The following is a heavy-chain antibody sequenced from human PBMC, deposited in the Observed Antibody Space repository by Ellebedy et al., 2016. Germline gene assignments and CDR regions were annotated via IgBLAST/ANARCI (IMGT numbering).Heavy chain of an antibody. CDR1: GGTFSSYA. Sequence: ASVKVSCKASGGTFSSYAINWVRQATGQGLEWMGWMNPNSGNTGNAQKFQGRVTMTEDTSTDTAYMELSSLRSEDTAVYYCATYGSGSSHSPEYYYYGMDVWGQGTTVTVSS. J-gene: IGHJ6*02. D-gene: IGHD3-10*01. V-gene: IGHV1-8*01. CDR2: MNPNSGNT. CDR3: ATYGSGSSHSPEYYYYGMDV.